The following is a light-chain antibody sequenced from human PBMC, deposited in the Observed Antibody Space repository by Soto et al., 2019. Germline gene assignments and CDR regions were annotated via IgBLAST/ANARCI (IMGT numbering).Light chain of an antibody. Sequence: QLVLTQSPSASASLGSSVKLACTLDSGHGSYIIAWHQQQPGKAPRYLMKLEGSGSYNKVSGVPDRFSGSSSGADRYLTISNLQSEDEADYYCETWDSNIRIFGGGTKLTVL. J-gene: IGLJ2*01. CDR2: LEGSGSY. CDR1: SGHGSYI. CDR3: ETWDSNIRI. V-gene: IGLV4-60*03.